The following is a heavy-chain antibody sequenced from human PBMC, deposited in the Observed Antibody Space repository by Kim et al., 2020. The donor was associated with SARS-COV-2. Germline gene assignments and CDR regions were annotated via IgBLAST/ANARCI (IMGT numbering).Heavy chain of an antibody. CDR2: INTNTGNP. CDR3: APLAIFDNRPKRWYGMDV. CDR1: GYTFTSYA. D-gene: IGHD3-3*01. J-gene: IGHJ6*02. Sequence: ASVKVSCKASGYTFTSYAMNWVRQAPGQGLEWMGWINTNTGNPTYAQGFTGRFVFSLDTSVSTAYLQISSLKAEDTAVYYCAPLAIFDNRPKRWYGMDVWGQGTTVTVSS. V-gene: IGHV7-4-1*02.